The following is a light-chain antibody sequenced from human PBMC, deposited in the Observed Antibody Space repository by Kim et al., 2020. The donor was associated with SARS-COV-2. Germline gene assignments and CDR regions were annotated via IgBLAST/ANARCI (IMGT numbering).Light chain of an antibody. J-gene: IGKJ1*01. Sequence: DIQMTQSPSSLSACVGDRVTITCRASQSITAYLNWYQQKKGKAPKLLIYGASNLQSGVPLRFSGSGSGTDFTLTISSLQTEDFATYYCQQTYAAPRTFGQGTKVDIK. V-gene: IGKV1-39*01. CDR3: QQTYAAPRT. CDR1: QSITAY. CDR2: GAS.